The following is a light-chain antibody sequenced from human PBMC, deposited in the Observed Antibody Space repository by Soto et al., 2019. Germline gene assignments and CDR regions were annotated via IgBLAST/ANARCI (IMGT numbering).Light chain of an antibody. CDR3: QQSYTTPYT. CDR2: AAS. V-gene: IGKV1-39*01. J-gene: IGKJ2*01. Sequence: DIQMTQSPSSLSASVGDRVTITCRASQSISNFLYWYQQKPGKAPELLIYAASSLHSGVPSRFSGSGSGTNFTLTISSLQPEDFATYSCQQSYTTPYTFGQGTKLEIK. CDR1: QSISNF.